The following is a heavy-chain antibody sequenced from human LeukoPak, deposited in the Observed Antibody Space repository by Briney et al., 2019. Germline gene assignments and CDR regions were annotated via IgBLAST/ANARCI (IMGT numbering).Heavy chain of an antibody. Sequence: PGESLKISCKVSGYSFTSYGIGWVRQMPGKGMEWMGIIYPGDSDTRYSPSFQGQVTISADKSSSSAYLQWSSLKASDTAMYYCARLEDYKDRWFDPWGQGTLVTVSS. D-gene: IGHD4-11*01. V-gene: IGHV5-51*01. CDR3: ARLEDYKDRWFDP. CDR2: IYPGDSDT. CDR1: GYSFTSYG. J-gene: IGHJ5*02.